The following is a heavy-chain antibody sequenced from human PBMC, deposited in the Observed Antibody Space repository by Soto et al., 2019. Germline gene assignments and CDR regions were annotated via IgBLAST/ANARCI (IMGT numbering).Heavy chain of an antibody. D-gene: IGHD6-19*01. Sequence: QVQLVQSGAEVKKPGASVKVSCKASGYTFTSYAMHWVRQAPGQRLEWMGWINAGNGNTKYSQKFQGRVTITRDTSASTAYMELSSLRSEDTAVYYCARTETRQWLIWDGMDVWGQGTTVTVSS. CDR2: INAGNGNT. V-gene: IGHV1-3*01. CDR1: GYTFTSYA. CDR3: ARTETRQWLIWDGMDV. J-gene: IGHJ6*02.